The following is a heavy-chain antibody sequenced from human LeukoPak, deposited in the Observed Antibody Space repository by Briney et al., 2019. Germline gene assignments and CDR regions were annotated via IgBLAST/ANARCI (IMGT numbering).Heavy chain of an antibody. CDR2: ISGSSSYI. D-gene: IGHD3-10*01. J-gene: IGHJ4*02. CDR3: ARGEFGSGSYHIDY. V-gene: IGHV3-21*01. Sequence: GGSLRLSCAASEFSVGSNYMTWVRQAPGKGLEWVSFISGSSSYIYYADSVKGRLTISRDNAKNSLYLEMNSLRAEDTAVYYCARGEFGSGSYHIDYWGQGTLVTVSS. CDR1: EFSVGSNY.